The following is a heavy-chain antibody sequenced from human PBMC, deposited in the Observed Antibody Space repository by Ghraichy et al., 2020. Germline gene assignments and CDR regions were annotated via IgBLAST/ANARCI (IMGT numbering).Heavy chain of an antibody. Sequence: SQTLSLTCTPSSGSVSGGTYYWSWIRQSPGGRLEWIGYIFSTGRTNYNPSLESRVTISLDTTENHMSLTLTSVTAADTALYFCARSVATRRPFDYWGQGTLVTVSS. D-gene: IGHD2-15*01. CDR1: SGSVSGGTYY. V-gene: IGHV4-61*03. J-gene: IGHJ4*02. CDR2: IFSTGRT. CDR3: ARSVATRRPFDY.